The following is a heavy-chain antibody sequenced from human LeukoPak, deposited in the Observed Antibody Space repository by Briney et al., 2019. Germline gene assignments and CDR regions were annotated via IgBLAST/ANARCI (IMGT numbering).Heavy chain of an antibody. CDR1: GFTFSRYG. CDR2: IWYDGSKK. CDR3: ARAQGRGPLYYYGMDV. Sequence: GRSLRLSCAASGFTFSRYGMHWVRQAPGKGLEWVALIWYDGSKKYYADYVKGRFTISRDNAKNSLYLQMNSLRAEDTALYHCARAQGRGPLYYYGMDVWGQGTTVTVSS. V-gene: IGHV3-33*01. J-gene: IGHJ6*02.